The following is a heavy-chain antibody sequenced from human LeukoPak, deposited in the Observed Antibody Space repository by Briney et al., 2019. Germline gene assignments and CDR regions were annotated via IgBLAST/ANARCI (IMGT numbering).Heavy chain of an antibody. J-gene: IGHJ4*02. CDR3: ARGGAARPDY. Sequence: QPGGSLRLSCAASGFTFSNYGMDRVRQAPGKGLEWVSYISSSSSSIYYADSVKGRFTISRDNAKNSLFLQMNSLRAEDTAVYYCARGGAARPDYWGQGTLVTVSS. V-gene: IGHV3-48*01. CDR2: ISSSSSSI. D-gene: IGHD6-6*01. CDR1: GFTFSNYG.